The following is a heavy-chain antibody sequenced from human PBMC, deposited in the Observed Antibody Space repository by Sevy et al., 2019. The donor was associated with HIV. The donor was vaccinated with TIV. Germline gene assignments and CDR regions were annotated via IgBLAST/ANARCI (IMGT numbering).Heavy chain of an antibody. V-gene: IGHV1-2*06. CDR2: KNPLTGAA. CDR1: GSSFTTYF. Sequence: TSVKVSCKLFGSSFTTYFLHWTRQVPGKGLEWMGRKNPLTGAANYIQKFQGRVSMTRDTSINTAYLELSNLSSDDTAIYYCASYNHWGQGTLVTVSS. J-gene: IGHJ5*02. D-gene: IGHD3-10*01. CDR3: ASYNH.